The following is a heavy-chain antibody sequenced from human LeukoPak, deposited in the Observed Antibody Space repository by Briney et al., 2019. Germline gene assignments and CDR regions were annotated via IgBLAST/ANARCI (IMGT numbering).Heavy chain of an antibody. CDR3: GRHDRNSGSYYDFAY. CDR2: IYYSGST. D-gene: IGHD1-26*01. Sequence: SETLSLTCTVSGGSIRSYYWSWIRQPPGKGLEWIGYIYYSGSTNYNPSLKSRVTISVDTSKNQFSLRLTSVTAADTAVYYCGRHDRNSGSYYDFAYWGQGTLVTVSS. J-gene: IGHJ4*02. CDR1: GGSIRSYY. V-gene: IGHV4-59*08.